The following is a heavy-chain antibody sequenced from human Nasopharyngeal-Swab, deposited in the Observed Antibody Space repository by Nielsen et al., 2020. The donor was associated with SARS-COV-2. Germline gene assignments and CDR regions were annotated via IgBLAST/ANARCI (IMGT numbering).Heavy chain of an antibody. V-gene: IGHV3-7*01. J-gene: IGHJ4*02. CDR3: ARRWDYYDSSGYYYGLSPIDY. CDR1: GFTFSSYW. D-gene: IGHD3-22*01. Sequence: GESLKISCAASGFTFSSYWMSWVRQAPGKGLEWVATIKQDGSEIYYVDSVKGRFTISRDNAKNSLYLQMNSLRAEDTAVYYSARRWDYYDSSGYYYGLSPIDYWGQGTLVTVSS. CDR2: IKQDGSEI.